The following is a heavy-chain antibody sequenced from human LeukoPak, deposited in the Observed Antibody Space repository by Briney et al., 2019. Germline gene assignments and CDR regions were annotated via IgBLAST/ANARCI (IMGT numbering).Heavy chain of an antibody. Sequence: ASVKVSCKASGYTFTGYYMHWVRQAPGQGLEWMGWINPNSGNTGYAQKFQGRVTMTRSTSISTAYMELSSLRSEDTAVYYCARVTGAIDYWGQGTLVTVSS. CDR3: ARVTGAIDY. J-gene: IGHJ4*02. D-gene: IGHD4-11*01. CDR1: GYTFTGYY. CDR2: INPNSGNT. V-gene: IGHV1-8*02.